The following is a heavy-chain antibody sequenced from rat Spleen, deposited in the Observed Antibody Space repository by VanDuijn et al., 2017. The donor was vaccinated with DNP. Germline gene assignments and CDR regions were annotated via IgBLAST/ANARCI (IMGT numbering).Heavy chain of an antibody. Sequence: EVQLVESGGGLVQPGRSLKLSCAASGFTFSYYDMAWVRQAPTKGLEWVASISPSGTSTYYRDSVRGRFTISRDNAKSTLYLQMDSLRSEDTATYYCARMYYGYSDYWGQGVMVTVSS. CDR2: ISPSGTST. CDR1: GFTFSYYD. D-gene: IGHD1-9*01. CDR3: ARMYYGYSDY. J-gene: IGHJ2*01. V-gene: IGHV5-19*01.